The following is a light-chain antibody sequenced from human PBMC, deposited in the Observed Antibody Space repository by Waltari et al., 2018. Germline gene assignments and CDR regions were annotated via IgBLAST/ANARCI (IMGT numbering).Light chain of an antibody. CDR2: EVS. V-gene: IGKV2-29*02. Sequence: DIVLNQTPLSLSVTPGQSASLPCQSSQSLLNSTGKTYLYWYLQKPGQSPQPLIYEVSSRFSGVPDRFSGSGSGTDFTLKISRVEAEDVGVYYCMQGTYLRTFGQGTKVEIK. CDR3: MQGTYLRT. CDR1: QSLLNSTGKTY. J-gene: IGKJ1*01.